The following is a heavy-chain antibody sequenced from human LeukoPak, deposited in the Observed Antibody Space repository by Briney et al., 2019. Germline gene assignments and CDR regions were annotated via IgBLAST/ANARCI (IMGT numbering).Heavy chain of an antibody. J-gene: IGHJ4*02. CDR2: VRSKADNYAT. V-gene: IGHV3-73*01. CDR1: GFTFSGSA. D-gene: IGHD6-19*01. Sequence: GGSLRLSCAASGFTFSGSAIHWVRQASGKGLEWVGRVRSKADNYATEYVASVKGRFIISRDDSKNTTFLQMNSLKTEDTAVYYCTRVTTVAASDFDYWGQGTQVTVPA. CDR3: TRVTTVAASDFDY.